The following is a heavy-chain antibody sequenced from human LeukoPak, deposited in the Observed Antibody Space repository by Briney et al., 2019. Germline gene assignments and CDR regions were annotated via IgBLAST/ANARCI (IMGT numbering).Heavy chain of an antibody. Sequence: SETLSLTCTVSGASISSYYWSWIRQPPGKGLEWIGYIHYSGSTNYNPSLKSRVTISVDTSKNQFSLKLSSVTAADTAVYYCARDKQLDWAHYYYYYMDVWGKGTTVTVSS. CDR3: ARDKQLDWAHYYYYYMDV. J-gene: IGHJ6*03. V-gene: IGHV4-59*01. CDR2: IHYSGST. D-gene: IGHD1-1*01. CDR1: GASISSYY.